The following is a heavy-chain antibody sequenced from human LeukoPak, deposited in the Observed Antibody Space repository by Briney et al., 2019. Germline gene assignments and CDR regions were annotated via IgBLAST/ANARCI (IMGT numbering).Heavy chain of an antibody. V-gene: IGHV3-7*01. CDR1: GFTFSNYW. CDR3: GHHH. CDR2: IKADASDK. Sequence: GGSLRLSCAASGFTFSNYWMNWVRQAPGKGLEWVASIKADASDKYYVDSVKGRFTISRDNAKNSLYLQMNSLRAEDTAVYYCGHHHWGQGILVTVSS. J-gene: IGHJ5*02.